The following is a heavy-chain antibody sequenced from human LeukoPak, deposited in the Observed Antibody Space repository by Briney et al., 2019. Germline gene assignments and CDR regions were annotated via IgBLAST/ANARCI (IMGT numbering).Heavy chain of an antibody. V-gene: IGHV4-34*01. CDR2: INHSGST. D-gene: IGHD1-7*01. J-gene: IGHJ4*02. CDR3: ARGVAWNYAY. Sequence: PSGTLSLTCAVYGGSFSGYYWSWIRQPPGQGLEWIGEINHSGSTNYNPSLKSRVTISADTSKNQFSLKLSSVTAADTAVYYCARGVAWNYAYWGQGTLVTVSS. CDR1: GGSFSGYY.